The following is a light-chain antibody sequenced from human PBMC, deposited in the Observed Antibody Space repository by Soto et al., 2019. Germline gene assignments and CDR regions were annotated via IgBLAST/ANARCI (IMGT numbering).Light chain of an antibody. Sequence: DIQXXQSPSSLSAXXXXRVTXTXXASENIARYLNWYQQRPGKAPNLLICAASSLQSGVPSRFSGSGSGTDFTLTINSLQPEDFATYYCQQSYSNPRTFGQGTKVEIK. J-gene: IGKJ1*01. CDR1: ENIARY. CDR3: QQSYSNPRT. CDR2: AAS. V-gene: IGKV1-39*01.